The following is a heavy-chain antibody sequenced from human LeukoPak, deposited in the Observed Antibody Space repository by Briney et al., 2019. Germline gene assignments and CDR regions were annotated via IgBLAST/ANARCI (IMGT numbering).Heavy chain of an antibody. CDR2: VSKDVNNK. Sequence: GGSLRLSCAASGFTFSSYAMHWVRQAPGKGLEWVAIVSKDVNNKYYADSVKGRFTISRDNSKNTLYLQMNGLRAEDTAVYYCAKVHYGSGSYWGQGTLVTVSS. CDR1: GFTFSSYA. D-gene: IGHD3-10*01. CDR3: AKVHYGSGSY. J-gene: IGHJ4*02. V-gene: IGHV3-30*18.